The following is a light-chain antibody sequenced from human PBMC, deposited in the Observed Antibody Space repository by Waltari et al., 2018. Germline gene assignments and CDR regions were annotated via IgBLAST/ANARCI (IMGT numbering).Light chain of an antibody. V-gene: IGKV3-20*01. Sequence: EIVLTQSPCTLSLSPAERATLSCRASQSVSGSFLAWYQRKPGQAPRLLIYGASSGATGIPDRFSGSGSGTDFTLTISRLEPEDFAVYYCQQYGRSPLTFGGGTKVQIK. CDR3: QQYGRSPLT. CDR2: GAS. J-gene: IGKJ4*01. CDR1: QSVSGSF.